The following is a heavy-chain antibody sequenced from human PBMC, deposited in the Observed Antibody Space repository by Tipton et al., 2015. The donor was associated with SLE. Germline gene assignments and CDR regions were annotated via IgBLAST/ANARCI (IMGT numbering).Heavy chain of an antibody. CDR1: GGSIGSSSYY. V-gene: IGHV4-39*07. CDR2: IYYSGST. D-gene: IGHD3-10*01. J-gene: IGHJ4*02. CDR3: AKDISRYYGSGSYWYFDY. Sequence: TLSLTCTVSGGSIGSSSYYWGWIRQPPGKGLEWIGSIYYSGSTYYNPSLKSRVTISVDTSKNHFSLKLSSVTAADTAVYYCAKDISRYYGSGSYWYFDYWGQGTLVTVAS.